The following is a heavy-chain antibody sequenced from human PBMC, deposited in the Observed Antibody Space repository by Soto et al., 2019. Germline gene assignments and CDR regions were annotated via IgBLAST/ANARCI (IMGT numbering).Heavy chain of an antibody. D-gene: IGHD4-4*01. CDR2: ISYDESNK. CDR1: GFTFSSYA. CDR3: ARDFNDYSLFDY. J-gene: IGHJ4*02. V-gene: IGHV3-30-3*01. Sequence: PGGSLRLSCAASGFTFSSYAMHWVRQAPGKGLEWVAVISYDESNKYYADSVKGRFTISRDNSKNTLYLQMNSLRAEDTAVYYCARDFNDYSLFDYWGQGTLVTVSS.